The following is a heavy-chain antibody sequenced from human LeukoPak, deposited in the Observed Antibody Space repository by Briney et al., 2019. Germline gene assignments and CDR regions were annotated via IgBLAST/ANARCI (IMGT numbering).Heavy chain of an antibody. V-gene: IGHV3-53*01. CDR3: AMGSGYLFDY. Sequence: GGSLRLSCAASGFTVTTNYMNWVRQAPGKGVEWVAVIYSGGTTYYADSVKGRFTISRDNSKNTLYLQMNTLRAEDTAVCYCAMGSGYLFDYWGQGTLVTVSS. J-gene: IGHJ4*02. CDR1: GFTVTTNY. D-gene: IGHD3-3*01. CDR2: IYSGGTT.